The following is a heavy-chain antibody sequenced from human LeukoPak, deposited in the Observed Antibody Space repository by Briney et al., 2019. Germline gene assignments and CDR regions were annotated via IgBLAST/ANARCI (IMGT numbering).Heavy chain of an antibody. CDR1: GFTFSSYS. D-gene: IGHD1-26*01. J-gene: IGHJ4*02. CDR3: ARAAGSDSGSYFDY. CDR2: ISSSSSTI. Sequence: TGGSLRLSCAASGFTFSSYSMNWVRQAPGKGLEWVSYISSSSSTIYYADSVKGRFTISRDNAKNSLYLQMNSLRAEDTAVYYCARAAGSDSGSYFDYWGQGTLVTVSS. V-gene: IGHV3-48*01.